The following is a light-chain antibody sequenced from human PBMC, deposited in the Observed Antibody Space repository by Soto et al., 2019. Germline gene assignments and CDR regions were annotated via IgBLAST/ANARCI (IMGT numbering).Light chain of an antibody. CDR3: HQRGDWPLYT. CDR1: QSISYN. Sequence: EIVLTQSPATLSLSPGERATLSCRASQSISYNLAWYQQKPGQAPRLLIYVASNRATGVPARFSGGGSGTDFTLSISSLEPEDFAVYYCHQRGDWPLYTVGQGSRREIK. CDR2: VAS. V-gene: IGKV3-11*01. J-gene: IGKJ2*01.